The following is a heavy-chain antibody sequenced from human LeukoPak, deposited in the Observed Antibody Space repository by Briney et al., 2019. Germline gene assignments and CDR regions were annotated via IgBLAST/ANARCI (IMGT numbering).Heavy chain of an antibody. J-gene: IGHJ4*02. CDR2: IYNSGST. D-gene: IGHD2-15*01. CDR3: GRGPTSYYFES. V-gene: IGHV4-59*01. CDR1: GGSISTFY. Sequence: SGTLSLTCTVSGGSISTFYWSWIRQAPGKGLEYIGYIYNSGSTNYNPSLESRVTLPVDTSQTQFSLILSSVTAADTAVYYGGRGPTSYYFESWGEGNLVTVSS.